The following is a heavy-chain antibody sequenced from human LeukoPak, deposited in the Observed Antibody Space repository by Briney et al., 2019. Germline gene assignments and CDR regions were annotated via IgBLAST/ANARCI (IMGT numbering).Heavy chain of an antibody. CDR3: ARGSRGGSYNFDY. CDR1: GGSISSSY. J-gene: IGHJ4*02. V-gene: IGHV4-59*01. CDR2: IYDSGST. D-gene: IGHD1-26*01. Sequence: SETLSLTCTVSGGSISSSYWCWIRQPPGKGLEWIGYIYDSGSTNYNPSLKSRVSISEDRSKNQFSLNLSSVTAADTAVYYCARGSRGGSYNFDYWGQGTLVTVSS.